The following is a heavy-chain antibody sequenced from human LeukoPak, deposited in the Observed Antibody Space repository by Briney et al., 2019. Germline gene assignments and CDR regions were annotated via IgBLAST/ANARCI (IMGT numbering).Heavy chain of an antibody. D-gene: IGHD6-19*01. CDR3: ARVLAVAPPSPVGVGFGWFDP. V-gene: IGHV1-18*01. Sequence: ASVKVSCKASGYTYTSYGISWVRQAPGQGLEWMGWISAYNGITNYAQKLQGRVTMTTDTSTSTAYMELRSLRSDDTAVYYCARVLAVAPPSPVGVGFGWFDPWGQGTLVTVSS. CDR2: ISAYNGIT. J-gene: IGHJ5*02. CDR1: GYTYTSYG.